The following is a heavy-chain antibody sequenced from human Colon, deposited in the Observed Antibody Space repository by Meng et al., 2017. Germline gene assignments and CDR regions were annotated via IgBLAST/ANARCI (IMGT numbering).Heavy chain of an antibody. D-gene: IGHD6-19*01. CDR1: GFTFSNYG. J-gene: IGHJ4*02. V-gene: IGHV3-33*01. CDR3: ARDSSGLISAFDY. Sequence: GGSLRLSSAASGFTFSNYGMHWVRQAPGKGLEWVAIMWYDGSNRYYADSVKGRFTISRDNSKNTLSLQMNSLKAEDTAVYYCARDSSGLISAFDYWGQGTLVTVSS. CDR2: MWYDGSNR.